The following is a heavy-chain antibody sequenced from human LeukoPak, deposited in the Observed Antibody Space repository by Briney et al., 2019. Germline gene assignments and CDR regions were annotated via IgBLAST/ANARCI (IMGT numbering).Heavy chain of an antibody. Sequence: PSETLSLTCAVYGASLNNYYWAWIRQSPVKGLEWIGEIDHVGRSRYNPSLKSRLTISVDTSKNQFSLRLSSVTAADTALYFCARPVYCSVTTCTGPLHSWGQGTMVTVSS. D-gene: IGHD2-15*01. CDR1: GASLNNYY. CDR3: ARPVYCSVTTCTGPLHS. J-gene: IGHJ3*02. CDR2: IDHVGRS. V-gene: IGHV4-34*01.